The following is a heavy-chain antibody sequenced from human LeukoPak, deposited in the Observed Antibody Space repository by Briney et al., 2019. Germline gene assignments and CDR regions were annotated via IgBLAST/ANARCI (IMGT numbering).Heavy chain of an antibody. CDR2: ISYDESNA. V-gene: IGHV3-30*04. CDR3: VRGLEEYGGAARVGAPDH. D-gene: IGHD2-15*01. CDR1: GFTFSSYA. Sequence: GGSLRLSCAASGFTFSSYAMHWVRQASGKGLEWVAVISYDESNAFYAESVRGRFTISRDNARNILCLQMNSLRSEDTAVYRCVRGLEEYGGAARVGAPDHWGQGTPVIVSS. J-gene: IGHJ4*02.